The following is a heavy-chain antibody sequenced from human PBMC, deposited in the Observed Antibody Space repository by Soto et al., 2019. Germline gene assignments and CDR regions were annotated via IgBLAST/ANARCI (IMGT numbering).Heavy chain of an antibody. D-gene: IGHD3-3*01. CDR3: VKGSDVARQELDY. Sequence: QVQLVESGGGVVQPGRSLRLSCAASGFIFSNFGMHWVRQAPGKGLEWVAAISADGSDKYFSGSVKGRFTISRDNSKNTLFLQMNSLRVEDTAVYYCVKGSDVARQELDYWGQGTLVTVSS. V-gene: IGHV3-30*18. CDR2: ISADGSDK. CDR1: GFIFSNFG. J-gene: IGHJ4*02.